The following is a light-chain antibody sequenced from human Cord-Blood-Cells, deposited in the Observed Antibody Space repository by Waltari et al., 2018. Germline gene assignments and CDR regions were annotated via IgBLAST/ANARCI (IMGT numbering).Light chain of an antibody. CDR1: SSDVGGYHY. CDR3: CSYAGSYTVV. J-gene: IGLJ2*01. V-gene: IGLV2-11*01. Sequence: QSALTQPRSVSGSPGQSVTISCTGTSSDVGGYHYVSWYQQHPGKAPKLMIYHVSKRPSGVPDRFSGSKSGTAASLTISGLQAGDEADYYCCSYAGSYTVVFGGGTKLTVL. CDR2: HVS.